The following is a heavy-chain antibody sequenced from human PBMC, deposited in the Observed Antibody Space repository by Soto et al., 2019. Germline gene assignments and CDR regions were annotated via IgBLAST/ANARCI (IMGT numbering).Heavy chain of an antibody. CDR3: AKDFLRVAVAGTFQH. J-gene: IGHJ1*01. V-gene: IGHV3-23*01. CDR2: INIVGGNT. Sequence: GGSLRLSCAACGCTFSNYAMSWVRQAPGKALEWVSSINIVGGNTNYADSVRGRFTISRDNSKNTLYLQMNSLRAEDTAVYYCAKDFLRVAVAGTFQHWGQGTLVTVSS. CDR1: GCTFSNYA. D-gene: IGHD6-19*01.